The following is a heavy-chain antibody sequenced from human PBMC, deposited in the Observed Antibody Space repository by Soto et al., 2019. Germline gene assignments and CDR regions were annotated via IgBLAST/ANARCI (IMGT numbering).Heavy chain of an antibody. CDR1: GYSFTGYY. CDR3: ARKGGYYDY. V-gene: IGHV1-2*04. J-gene: IGHJ4*02. CDR2: INPKNGCT. Sequence: QVQLVQSGAEVKEPGASVKVSCKASGYSFTGYYIHWVRQAPGQGLEWLGWINPKNGCTTYAQKCQGLVTMTSDTSIRTVYMELSRLRSDDTAVYYCARKGGYYDYWGQGTLVTVSS. D-gene: IGHD3-16*01.